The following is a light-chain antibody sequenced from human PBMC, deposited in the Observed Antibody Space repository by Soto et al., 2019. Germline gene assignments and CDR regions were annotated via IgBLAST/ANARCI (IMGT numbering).Light chain of an antibody. CDR2: WAS. CDR1: QSVLYSSNNKNY. V-gene: IGKV4-1*01. CDR3: QQYYSTPRT. J-gene: IGKJ1*01. Sequence: DIVMTQSPDSLAVSLGERATINCKSSQSVLYSSNNKNYLAWYQQKPGQPPKLRIYWASTRESGVPDQFSGSGSGTDFTLTISSLQAEDVAVYYCQQYYSTPRTFGQGTKVEIK.